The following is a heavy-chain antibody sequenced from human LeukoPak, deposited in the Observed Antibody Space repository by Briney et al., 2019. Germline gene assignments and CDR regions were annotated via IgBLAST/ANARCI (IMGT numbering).Heavy chain of an antibody. CDR2: IHYSGRT. J-gene: IGHJ3*02. CDR1: GGPISSSSYC. Sequence: PSETLSLTCTVSGGPISSSSYCWGWIRQPPGKRLEWIGSIHYSGRTYDNPSLKSRVTISLDTSKNHFSLKLSSVTAADTAVYYCARPLGYCSGGSSYGDAFDIWSQGTMVTVSS. V-gene: IGHV4-39*02. CDR3: ARPLGYCSGGSSYGDAFDI. D-gene: IGHD2-15*01.